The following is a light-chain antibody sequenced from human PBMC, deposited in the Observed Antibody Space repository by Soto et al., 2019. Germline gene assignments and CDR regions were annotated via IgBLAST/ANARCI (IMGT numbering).Light chain of an antibody. CDR2: DAS. Sequence: IQMTQSPSTLSTSVGDRVTITCRASQSINNWLAWYQQKPGKAPELLIYDASSLESRVPSRFSGSGSGTEFTLTISSLQPDDFATYYCQQYNGNFGPGTRVDIK. V-gene: IGKV1-5*01. CDR3: QQYNGN. CDR1: QSINNW. J-gene: IGKJ3*01.